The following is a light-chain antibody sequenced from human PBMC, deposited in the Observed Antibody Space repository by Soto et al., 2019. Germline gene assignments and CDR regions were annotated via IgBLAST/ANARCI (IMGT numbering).Light chain of an antibody. Sequence: EIVLAQSPGVLSLSPGERATLSCRASQSVDSAFFAWYQQKPGQAPRLLMYGASNRVTGIPDRFSGSGSGTDFTLTISKLEPEDFAVYYCQQYGSTPETFGQGTKVDIK. CDR1: QSVDSAF. J-gene: IGKJ1*01. CDR2: GAS. V-gene: IGKV3-20*01. CDR3: QQYGSTPET.